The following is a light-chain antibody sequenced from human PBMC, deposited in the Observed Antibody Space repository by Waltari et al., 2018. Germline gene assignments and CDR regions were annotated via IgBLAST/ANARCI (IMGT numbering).Light chain of an antibody. CDR1: SSNIGNNA. CDR2: YDD. CDR3: AAWDDSLNGYV. V-gene: IGLV1-36*01. J-gene: IGLJ1*01. Sequence: QSVLTQPPSVSEAPRQRVTISCSGSSSNIGNNAVNWYQQLPGKAPKLLIYYDDLLPAGVSDLFSGSNSGTSASLAISGLQSEDEADYYGAAWDDSLNGYVFGTGTKVTVL.